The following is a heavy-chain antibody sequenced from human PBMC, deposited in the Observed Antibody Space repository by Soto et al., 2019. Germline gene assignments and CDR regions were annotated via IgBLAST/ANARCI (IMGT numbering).Heavy chain of an antibody. Sequence: EVQLVESGGGLVKPGGSLRLSCAASGFALSDYNMNWVRQAPGKGLEWVSSISSSGDFRYCTDSLKGRFSISRDNAKNSLYLQMNSLRAEDTAVYYCVRDWDYWGQGTLVTVSS. CDR1: GFALSDYN. CDR2: ISSSGDFR. V-gene: IGHV3-21*01. CDR3: VRDWDY. J-gene: IGHJ4*02.